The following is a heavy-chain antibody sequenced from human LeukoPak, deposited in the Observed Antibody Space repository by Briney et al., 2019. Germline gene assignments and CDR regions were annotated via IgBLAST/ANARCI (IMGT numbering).Heavy chain of an antibody. D-gene: IGHD5-18*01. V-gene: IGHV3-7*02. CDR1: GFTFSSYG. CDR3: ARIGYSYGPLGYYYYMDV. Sequence: PGGSLRLSCAASGFTFSSYGMSWVRQAPGKGLEWVANINQDGSEKYYVDSVKGRFTISRDNAKKSLYLQMNSLRAEDTAVYYCARIGYSYGPLGYYYYMDVWGKGTTVTISS. CDR2: INQDGSEK. J-gene: IGHJ6*03.